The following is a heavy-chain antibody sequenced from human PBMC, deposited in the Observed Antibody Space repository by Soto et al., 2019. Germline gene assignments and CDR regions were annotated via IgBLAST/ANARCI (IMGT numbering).Heavy chain of an antibody. J-gene: IGHJ4*02. Sequence: SETLSLTCTVSGGSISSSSYYWGWIRQPPGKGLEWIGSIYYSGSTYYNPSLKSRVTISVDTSKNQFSLKLSSVTAADTAVYYCARLVGAPSGQFDYWGQGTLVTVSS. D-gene: IGHD1-26*01. CDR2: IYYSGST. V-gene: IGHV4-39*01. CDR1: GGSISSSSYY. CDR3: ARLVGAPSGQFDY.